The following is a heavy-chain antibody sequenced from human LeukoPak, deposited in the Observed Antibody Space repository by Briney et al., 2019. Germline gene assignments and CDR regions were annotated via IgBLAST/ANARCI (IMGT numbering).Heavy chain of an antibody. V-gene: IGHV1-2*02. CDR1: GYTFTGYY. D-gene: IGHD6-6*01. CDR3: ARDRVGIAARHFDY. J-gene: IGHJ4*02. Sequence: ASVKVSCKASGYTFTGYYMHWVRHPPGQGVEWMWWINPNSGGTNSAQKFQGRVPMTRATSISTAYMELGRLRSADTDVYFRARDRVGIAARHFDYWGQGTLVTVSS. CDR2: INPNSGGT.